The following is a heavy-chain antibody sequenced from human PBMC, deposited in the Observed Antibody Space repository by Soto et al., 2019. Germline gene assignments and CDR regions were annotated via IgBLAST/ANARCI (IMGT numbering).Heavy chain of an antibody. CDR1: GVTFSNVW. D-gene: IGHD3-22*01. CDR3: TTYFYDDSGSHFDF. V-gene: IGHV3-15*07. Sequence: GSLRLSCAASGVTFSNVWMNWVRQAPGKGLEWVGRIKSESDGGTTDYAAPVKGRFTVSRDDSQSTLFLQMNSLKTEDTGVYYCTTYFYDDSGSHFDFWGPGTLVTVSS. J-gene: IGHJ4*02. CDR2: IKSESDGGTT.